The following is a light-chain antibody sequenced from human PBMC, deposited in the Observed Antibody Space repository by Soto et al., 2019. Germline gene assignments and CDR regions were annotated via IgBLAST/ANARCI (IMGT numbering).Light chain of an antibody. J-gene: IGLJ3*02. CDR1: STDVGGYTY. CDR2: EVS. Sequence: QSALTQPASVSGSPGQSITISCTGSSTDVGGYTYVSWYQQFPGKPPKLMIYEVSNRPSGVSKRFSGSKSGNTASLTISGLQAEDEAEYYCSSYTSGSTLVFGGGTKLTVL. V-gene: IGLV2-14*03. CDR3: SSYTSGSTLV.